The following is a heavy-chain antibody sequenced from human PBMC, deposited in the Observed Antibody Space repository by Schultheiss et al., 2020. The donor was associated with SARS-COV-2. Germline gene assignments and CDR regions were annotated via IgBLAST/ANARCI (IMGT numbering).Heavy chain of an antibody. CDR3: AKMGGVAATPDYFDY. Sequence: GESLKISCAASGFVFSNYWMHWVRQAPGKGLVWVSRINSDGSSTSYADSVKGRFTISRDNSKNTLYLQMNSLRAEDTALYYCAKMGGVAATPDYFDYWGQGTLVTVSS. J-gene: IGHJ4*02. CDR1: GFVFSNYW. V-gene: IGHV3-74*01. CDR2: INSDGSST. D-gene: IGHD2-15*01.